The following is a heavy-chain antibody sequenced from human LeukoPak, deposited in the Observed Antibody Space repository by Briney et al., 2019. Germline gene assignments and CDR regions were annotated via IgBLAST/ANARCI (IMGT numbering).Heavy chain of an antibody. D-gene: IGHD3-9*01. CDR1: GYTFTGYY. J-gene: IGHJ5*02. CDR2: INPNSGGT. Sequence: GASVKVSCKASGYTFTGYYMHWVRQAPGQGLEWMGWINPNSGGTNYAQKFQGRVTMTRDTSISTAYMELSRLRSDDTDVYYCARGPLRYFDWLSARFDNWFDPWGQGTLVTVSS. CDR3: ARGPLRYFDWLSARFDNWFDP. V-gene: IGHV1-2*02.